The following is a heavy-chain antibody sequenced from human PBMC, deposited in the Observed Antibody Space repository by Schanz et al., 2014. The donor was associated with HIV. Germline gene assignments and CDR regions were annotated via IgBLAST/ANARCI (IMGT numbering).Heavy chain of an antibody. D-gene: IGHD3-22*01. J-gene: IGHJ4*02. CDR2: INPKTGGT. Sequence: QVRLAQSGAEVKRPGASVKVSCKASGYSFSDYYIHWVRQAPGQGLEWMGWINPKTGGTHLAQMFQGRVAVTRDTSINTAYLEVPRLTSDDTAVFYCARSRYHQFLGYFDLWGQGSLVTVSS. CDR1: GYSFSDYY. V-gene: IGHV1-2*02. CDR3: ARSRYHQFLGYFDL.